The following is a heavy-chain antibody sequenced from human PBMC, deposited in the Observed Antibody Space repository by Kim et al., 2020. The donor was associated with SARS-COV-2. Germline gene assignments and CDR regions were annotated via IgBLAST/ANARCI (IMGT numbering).Heavy chain of an antibody. Sequence: SETLSLTCAVYGGSFSGYYWSWIRQPPGKGLEWIGEINHSGSTNYNPSLKSRVTISVDTSKNQFSLKLSSVTAADTAVYYCARLSTGGIAVARTEAGYYYYGMDVWGQGTTVTVSS. J-gene: IGHJ6*02. CDR2: INHSGST. D-gene: IGHD6-19*01. V-gene: IGHV4-34*01. CDR3: ARLSTGGIAVARTEAGYYYYGMDV. CDR1: GGSFSGYY.